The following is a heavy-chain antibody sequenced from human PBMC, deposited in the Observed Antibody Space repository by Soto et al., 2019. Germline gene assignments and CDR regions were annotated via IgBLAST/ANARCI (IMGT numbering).Heavy chain of an antibody. V-gene: IGHV3-23*01. CDR1: GFTFSSYA. J-gene: IGHJ4*02. Sequence: GGSLRLSCAASGFTFSSYAMSWVRQAPGKGLEWVSAISGSGGSTYYADSVKGRFTTSRDNSKNTLYLQMNSLRAEDTAVYYCAKDREAVAGNEELDYWGQGTLVTVSS. CDR2: ISGSGGST. D-gene: IGHD6-19*01. CDR3: AKDREAVAGNEELDY.